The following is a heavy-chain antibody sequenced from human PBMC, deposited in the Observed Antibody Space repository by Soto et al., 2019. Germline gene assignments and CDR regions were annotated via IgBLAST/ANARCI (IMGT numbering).Heavy chain of an antibody. J-gene: IGHJ6*02. CDR2: ISSSSSTI. Sequence: PVGSLRISCAVSRFTFSTYGVNGVLQTPFKGLELVSYISSSSSTIYYADSVKGRFTISRDNAKNALYLQMNSLRDEDTAVYYCARGDYGDYYYYGMDVWGQGTTVTVSS. CDR3: ARGDYGDYYYYGMDV. CDR1: RFTFSTYG. V-gene: IGHV3-48*02. D-gene: IGHD4-17*01.